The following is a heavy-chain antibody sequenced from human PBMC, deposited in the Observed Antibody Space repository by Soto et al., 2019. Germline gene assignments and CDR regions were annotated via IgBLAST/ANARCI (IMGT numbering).Heavy chain of an antibody. Sequence: GGSLRLSCAASGFTFSSYWMSWVRQAPGKGLEWVANIKQDGSEKYYVDSVKGRFTISRDNAKNSLYLQMNSLRAEDTAVYYCARGERTTVTTLRVDYYYYYMDVWGKGTTVTVSS. J-gene: IGHJ6*03. V-gene: IGHV3-7*01. D-gene: IGHD4-4*01. CDR3: ARGERTTVTTLRVDYYYYYMDV. CDR2: IKQDGSEK. CDR1: GFTFSSYW.